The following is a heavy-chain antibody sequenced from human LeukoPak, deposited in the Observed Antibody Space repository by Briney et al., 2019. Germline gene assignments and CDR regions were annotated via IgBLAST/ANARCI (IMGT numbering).Heavy chain of an antibody. J-gene: IGHJ4*02. CDR3: ARGQGGVWFGELGADY. D-gene: IGHD3-10*01. CDR2: IWYDGSNK. V-gene: IGHV3-33*01. Sequence: PGRSLRLSCAASGFTFSSYGMHWVRQAPGKGLEWVAVIWYDGSNKYYADSVKGRFTISRDNSKNTLYLQMNSLRAEDTAVYYCARGQGGVWFGELGADYWGQGTLVTVSS. CDR1: GFTFSSYG.